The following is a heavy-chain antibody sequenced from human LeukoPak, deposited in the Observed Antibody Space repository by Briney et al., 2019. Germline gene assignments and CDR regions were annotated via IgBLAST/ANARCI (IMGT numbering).Heavy chain of an antibody. CDR2: IIPIFGTP. V-gene: IGHV1-69*06. Sequence: SVKVSCKVSGYTLTELSMHWVRQAPGKGLEWMGGIIPIFGTPNYAQKFQGRVTITADKSTSTAYMELSSLRSEDTAVYYCARVVITSANWFDPWGQGTLVTVSS. CDR3: ARVVITSANWFDP. D-gene: IGHD2/OR15-2a*01. J-gene: IGHJ5*02. CDR1: GYTLTELS.